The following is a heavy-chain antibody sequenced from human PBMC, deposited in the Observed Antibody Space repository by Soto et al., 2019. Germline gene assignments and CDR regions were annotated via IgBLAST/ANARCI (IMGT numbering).Heavy chain of an antibody. CDR1: SYTFTGDG. J-gene: IGHJ5*02. CDR3: ARGWGITFGGVIVIPYNWFDP. D-gene: IGHD3-16*02. CDR2: ISAYNGNT. Sequence: EASGKGSREDSSYTFTGDGISWVRQAPGQGLEWMGWISAYNGNTNYAQKLQGRVTMTTDTSTSTAYMELRSLRSDDTAVYYCARGWGITFGGVIVIPYNWFDPWGKGTLVTVSS. V-gene: IGHV1-18*04.